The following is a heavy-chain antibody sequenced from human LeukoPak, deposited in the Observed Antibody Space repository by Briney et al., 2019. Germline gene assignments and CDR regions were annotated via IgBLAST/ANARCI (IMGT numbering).Heavy chain of an antibody. CDR3: ARGCSSTSCYNDAFDI. CDR2: IIPIFGTA. Sequence: ASVKVSCKASGGTFSSYAISWVRQAPGQGLEWMGGIIPIFGTANYAQKFQGRVTITTDESTSTAYMELSSLRSEDTAVYYCARGCSSTSCYNDAFDIWGQGTMVTVSS. V-gene: IGHV1-69*05. D-gene: IGHD2-2*02. J-gene: IGHJ3*02. CDR1: GGTFSSYA.